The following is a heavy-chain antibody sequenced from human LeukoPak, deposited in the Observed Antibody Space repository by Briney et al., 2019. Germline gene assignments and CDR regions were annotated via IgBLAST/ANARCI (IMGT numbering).Heavy chain of an antibody. Sequence: GGSLRLSCAASGFTFSSYSMNWVRQAPGKGLEWVSSISSSSSYIYYADSVKGRFTISRDNAKNSLYLQMNSLRAEDTAVYYCARADYDSSGYYHYYFDYWGQRTLVTVSS. CDR2: ISSSSSYI. CDR1: GFTFSSYS. V-gene: IGHV3-21*01. D-gene: IGHD3-22*01. J-gene: IGHJ4*02. CDR3: ARADYDSSGYYHYYFDY.